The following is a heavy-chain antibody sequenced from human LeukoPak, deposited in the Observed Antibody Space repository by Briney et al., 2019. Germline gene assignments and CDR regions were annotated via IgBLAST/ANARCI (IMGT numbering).Heavy chain of an antibody. CDR2: INPNSGGT. Sequence: ASVKVSCKASGYTFTGYYMHWVREAPGQGLEWMGWINPNSGGTNHAQKFQGRVTMTRDTSISTAYMELSSLRSEDTAVYYCARDPEGYTAMDIDYWGQGTLVTVSS. CDR3: ARDPEGYTAMDIDY. J-gene: IGHJ4*02. D-gene: IGHD5-18*01. V-gene: IGHV1-2*02. CDR1: GYTFTGYY.